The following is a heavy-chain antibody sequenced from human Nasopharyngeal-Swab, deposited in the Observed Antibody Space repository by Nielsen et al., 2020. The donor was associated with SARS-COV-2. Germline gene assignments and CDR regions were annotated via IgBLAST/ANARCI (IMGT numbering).Heavy chain of an antibody. J-gene: IGHJ4*02. V-gene: IGHV4-34*01. CDR2: INHSRST. D-gene: IGHD3-16*02. CDR3: ARVPRVSLGGVIVNFFDY. Sequence: SETLSLTCAVYGGSFSGYSWSWIRQPPGKGLEWIGEINHSRSTNYNPSLKSRVTISVDTSKNQFSLKLSSVTVADTAVYYCARVPRVSLGGVIVNFFDYWGQGTLVTVSS. CDR1: GGSFSGYS.